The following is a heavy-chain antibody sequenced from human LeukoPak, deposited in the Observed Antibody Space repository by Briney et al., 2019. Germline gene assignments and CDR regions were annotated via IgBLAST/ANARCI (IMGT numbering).Heavy chain of an antibody. CDR1: GYTFTSYG. CDR2: ISAYNGNT. V-gene: IGHV1-18*01. CDR3: ARVRYYGSGSYWEDDY. J-gene: IGHJ4*02. D-gene: IGHD3-10*01. Sequence: ASVKVSCKASGYTFTSYGISWVRQAPGQGLEWMGWISAYNGNTNYAQKLQGRVTMTTDTSTSTAYMELRSLRSDDTAVYYCARVRYYGSGSYWEDDYWGQGTLVTVSS.